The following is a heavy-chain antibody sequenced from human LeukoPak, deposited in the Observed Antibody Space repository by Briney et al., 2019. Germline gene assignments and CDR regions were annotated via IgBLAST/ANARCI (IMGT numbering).Heavy chain of an antibody. CDR3: ARDSLYGSSGYYYGTFDI. D-gene: IGHD3-22*01. J-gene: IGHJ3*02. CDR1: GFTFSSYW. Sequence: GGSLRLSCAASGFTFSSYWMSWVRQAPGKGLEWVANIKQEGSEKYYVDSVKGRFTISRDNAKNSLYLQMNSLRAEDTAVYYCARDSLYGSSGYYYGTFDIWGQGTMVTVSS. CDR2: IKQEGSEK. V-gene: IGHV3-7*01.